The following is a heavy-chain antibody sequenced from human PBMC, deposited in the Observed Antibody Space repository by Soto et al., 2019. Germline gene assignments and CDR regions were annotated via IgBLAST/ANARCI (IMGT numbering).Heavy chain of an antibody. CDR1: GGTFSSYS. V-gene: IGHV1-69*01. CDR3: ARDGGRHSGGIDY. J-gene: IGHJ4*02. Sequence: QVQLVQSGAEVKKPGSSVKVSCKASGGTFSSYSINWVRQAPGQGLEWMGEIIPIFGTANYAQKFQGRVTITEDESTSTAYMELSSLRSADTAVYYCARDGGRHSGGIDYWGQGTLVTVSS. D-gene: IGHD1-26*01. CDR2: IIPIFGTA.